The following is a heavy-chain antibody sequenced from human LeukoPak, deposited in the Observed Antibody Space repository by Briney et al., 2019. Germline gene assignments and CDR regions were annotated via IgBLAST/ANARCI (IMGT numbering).Heavy chain of an antibody. D-gene: IGHD4-17*01. CDR3: MRSDYGGLVDP. Sequence: GGSLRLSCAASGFPLRTYVMIWVRQAAGKGLEWVSTISGSGGSTYYADSVEGRFTISRDNSKNTLYLEMNSLRVDDTATYFCMRSDYGGLVDPWGQGTLITVSS. CDR2: ISGSGGST. J-gene: IGHJ5*02. V-gene: IGHV3-23*01. CDR1: GFPLRTYV.